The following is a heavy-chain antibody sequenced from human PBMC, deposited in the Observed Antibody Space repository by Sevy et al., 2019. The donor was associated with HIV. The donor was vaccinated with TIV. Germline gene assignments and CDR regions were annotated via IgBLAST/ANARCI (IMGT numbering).Heavy chain of an antibody. CDR1: GFTFSSYW. J-gene: IGHJ6*02. D-gene: IGHD2-2*01. V-gene: IGHV3-7*03. CDR3: ARDCSSASCLCGMDV. Sequence: GGSLRLSCAASGFTFSSYWMSWVRQAPGKGLEWVANIKRDGSEKYYVDSVKGRFTISRDNAKNSLYLQMNSVRAEDTAGYYCARDCSSASCLCGMDVWGQGTTVTVSS. CDR2: IKRDGSEK.